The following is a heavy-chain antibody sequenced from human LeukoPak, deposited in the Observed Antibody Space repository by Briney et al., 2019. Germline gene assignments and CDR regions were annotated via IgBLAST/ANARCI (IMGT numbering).Heavy chain of an antibody. Sequence: ASVKVSCKASGYTFTSYGISWVRQAPGRGLEWMGWISAYNGNTNYAQKLQGRVTMTTDTSTSTAYMELRSLRSDDTAVDYCARAPFSSTDYYYYYIVVCGKGNTVTVSS. D-gene: IGHD2-2*01. CDR2: ISAYNGNT. J-gene: IGHJ6*03. CDR3: ARAPFSSTDYYYYYIVV. V-gene: IGHV1-18*01. CDR1: GYTFTSYG.